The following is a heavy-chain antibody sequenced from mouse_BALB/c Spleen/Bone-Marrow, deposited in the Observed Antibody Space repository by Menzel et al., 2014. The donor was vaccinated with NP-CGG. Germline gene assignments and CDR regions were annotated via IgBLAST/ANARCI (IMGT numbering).Heavy chain of an antibody. CDR2: IDTSDSYT. D-gene: IGHD1-2*01. CDR1: GYTFTDHL. V-gene: IGHV1-59*01. J-gene: IGHJ1*01. CDR3: ARSAGYWFFDV. Sequence: GQLPRAGAEVVRPGTSVKVSCNASGYTFTDHLMHSVKQSPGQGLERIGAIDTSDSYTSYNQKFKGKGTLTVDESSSTAYKQLSRLTSEDSAVYYCARSAGYWFFDVWGAGATVTVSS.